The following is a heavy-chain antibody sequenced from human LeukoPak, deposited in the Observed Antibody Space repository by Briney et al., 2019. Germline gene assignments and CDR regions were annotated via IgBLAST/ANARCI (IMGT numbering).Heavy chain of an antibody. D-gene: IGHD3-22*01. CDR3: ARITYYYDSSGYSLVPRFDY. J-gene: IGHJ4*02. CDR1: GGSISSSSYY. V-gene: IGHV4-39*07. CDR2: IYYSGST. Sequence: SETLSLTCTVSGGSISSSSYYWGWIRQPPGKGLEWIGSIYYSGSTYYNPSLKSRVTISVDTSKNQFSLKLSSVTAADTAVYYRARITYYYDSSGYSLVPRFDYWGQGTLVTVSS.